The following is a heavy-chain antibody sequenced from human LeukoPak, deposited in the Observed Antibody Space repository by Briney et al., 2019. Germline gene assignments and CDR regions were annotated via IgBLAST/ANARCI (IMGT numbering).Heavy chain of an antibody. CDR3: ASGLPLDY. Sequence: PGGSLRLSCVASGFTFSSYWMHWVRQAPGKGLVWVSRVNSDGSSTNYAASVKGRFTISRDNSKNTLYLQMNSLRAEDTAVYYCASGLPLDYWGQGTLVTVSS. CDR1: GFTFSSYW. V-gene: IGHV3-74*01. CDR2: VNSDGSST. D-gene: IGHD3-16*01. J-gene: IGHJ4*02.